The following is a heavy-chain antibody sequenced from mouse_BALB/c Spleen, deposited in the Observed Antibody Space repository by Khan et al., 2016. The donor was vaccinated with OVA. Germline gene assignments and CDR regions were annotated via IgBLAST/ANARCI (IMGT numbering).Heavy chain of an antibody. CDR1: GYSITSDYA. J-gene: IGHJ2*01. CDR3: ARSVTITTVVTTDFAY. V-gene: IGHV3-2*02. D-gene: IGHD1-1*01. CDR2: ISYRGRT. Sequence: EVQLQESGPGLVKPSQSLSLTCTVTGYSITSDYAWNWIRQFPGNKLEWMGYISYRGRTSYNPSLKSRISITRNTSKNQFFLQLNSVTTEDTATYYSARSVTITTVVTTDFAYWGQGTTLTVSS.